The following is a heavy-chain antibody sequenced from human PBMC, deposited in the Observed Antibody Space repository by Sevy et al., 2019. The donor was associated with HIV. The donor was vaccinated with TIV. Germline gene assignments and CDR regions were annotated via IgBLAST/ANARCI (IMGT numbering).Heavy chain of an antibody. J-gene: IGHJ4*02. CDR2: VSGSGGGSSHGST. CDR3: AKTADFWSGYPN. D-gene: IGHD3-3*01. V-gene: IGHV3-23*01. Sequence: GGSLRLSCAASGFTFSSYGMNWVRQAPGKGLEWVSAVSGSGGGSSHGSTYYADSVKGRFTISRDNSKNTLYLQMNSLRAEDTAVYYCAKTADFWSGYPNWGQGTLVTVSS. CDR1: GFTFSSYG.